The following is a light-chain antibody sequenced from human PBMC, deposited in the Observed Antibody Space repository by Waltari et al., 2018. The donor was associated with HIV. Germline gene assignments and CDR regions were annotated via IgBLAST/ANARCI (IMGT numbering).Light chain of an antibody. V-gene: IGLV1-36*01. CDR3: AAWDDTLNGWV. J-gene: IGLJ3*02. Sequence: QSVLPQPPSVSAAPRQRVSISCSGSSSNIGKNAVTWYQQIPGTAPRLLIYYDDLVPSGVSDRFSGSKSGTSASLAISGLQSEDEADYYCAAWDDTLNGWVFGGGTKLTVL. CDR2: YDD. CDR1: SSNIGKNA.